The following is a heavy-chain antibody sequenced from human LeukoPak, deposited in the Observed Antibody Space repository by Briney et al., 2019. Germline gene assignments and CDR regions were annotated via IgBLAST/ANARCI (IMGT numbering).Heavy chain of an antibody. D-gene: IGHD3-3*01. V-gene: IGHV1-69*13. CDR1: GGTFSSYA. Sequence: GASVKVSCKASGGTFSSYAISWVRQAPGQGLEWMGGIIPIFGTANYAQKFQGRVTITADESTSTAYMELSSLRSEDTAVYYCARFPGTYYDFWSGYPTPGWGYGMDVWGQGTTVTVSS. CDR2: IIPIFGTA. J-gene: IGHJ6*02. CDR3: ARFPGTYYDFWSGYPTPGWGYGMDV.